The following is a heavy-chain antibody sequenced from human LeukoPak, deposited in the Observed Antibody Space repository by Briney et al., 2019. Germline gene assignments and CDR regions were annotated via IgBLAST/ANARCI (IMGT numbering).Heavy chain of an antibody. V-gene: IGHV1-69*01. J-gene: IGHJ4*02. CDR1: GGTXSSYA. CDR2: IIPIFGTA. D-gene: IGHD5-24*01. CDR3: ARDRGWLQARYFDY. Sequence: SVNVSCKASGGTXSSYAISGVRQAPGQGLEWMGGIIPIFGTANYAQKFQGRVTITADESTSTAYMELSSLRAEDTAVYYCARDRGWLQARYFDYWGQGTLVTVSS.